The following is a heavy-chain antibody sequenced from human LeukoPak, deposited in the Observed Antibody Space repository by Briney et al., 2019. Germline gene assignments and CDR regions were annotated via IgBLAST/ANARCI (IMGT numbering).Heavy chain of an antibody. J-gene: IGHJ4*02. CDR3: AAVAYCGGDCYSMDY. Sequence: SETLSLTCAVYGGSFSGYYLSWIRQPPGKGLEWIGEINHSGSTNYNPPLKSRVTISVDTSKNQFSLKLSSVTAADTAVYYCAAVAYCGGDCYSMDYWGQGNLVTVSS. CDR1: GGSFSGYY. CDR2: INHSGST. V-gene: IGHV4-34*01. D-gene: IGHD2-21*02.